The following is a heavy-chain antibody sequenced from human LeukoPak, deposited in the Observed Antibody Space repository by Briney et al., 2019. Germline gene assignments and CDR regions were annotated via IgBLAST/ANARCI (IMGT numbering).Heavy chain of an antibody. D-gene: IGHD6-19*01. J-gene: IGHJ4*02. CDR2: INHSGST. V-gene: IGHV4-34*01. Sequence: SETLSLTCTVSGGSISNYYWSWIRQPPGKGLEWIGEINHSGSTNYNPSLKSRVTISVDTSKNQFSLKLSSVTAADTAVYYCARGWYSRGPRGEFDYWGQGTLVTVSS. CDR1: GGSISNYY. CDR3: ARGWYSRGPRGEFDY.